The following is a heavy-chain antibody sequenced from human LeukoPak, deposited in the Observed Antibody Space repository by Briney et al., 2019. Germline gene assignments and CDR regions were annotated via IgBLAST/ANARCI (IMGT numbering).Heavy chain of an antibody. D-gene: IGHD5-24*01. Sequence: GGTLRLSCAASGFTFSSYAMHWVRQAPGKGLEWVAVISYDGNNKDYADSVKGQFTISRDNSKNTLYLQMNSLRAEDTAVYYCARRDGYNYYFAYWGQGTLVTVSS. J-gene: IGHJ4*02. CDR1: GFTFSSYA. CDR2: ISYDGNNK. V-gene: IGHV3-30-3*01. CDR3: ARRDGYNYYFAY.